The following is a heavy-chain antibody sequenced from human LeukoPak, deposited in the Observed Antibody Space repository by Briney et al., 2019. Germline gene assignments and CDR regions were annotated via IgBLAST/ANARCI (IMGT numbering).Heavy chain of an antibody. CDR2: INQGGSDK. CDR1: GFTFIGHW. V-gene: IGHV3-7*01. J-gene: IGHJ4*02. CDR3: TRDRSRAEDD. Sequence: GGSLRLSCAASGFTFIGHWMSWVLQAPGKGLEWVANINQGGSDKYYVDSVKGRFTISRDNANNLLYLQMNSLRGEDTAVYYCTRDRSRAEDDWGQGTLVTVSS. D-gene: IGHD1-14*01.